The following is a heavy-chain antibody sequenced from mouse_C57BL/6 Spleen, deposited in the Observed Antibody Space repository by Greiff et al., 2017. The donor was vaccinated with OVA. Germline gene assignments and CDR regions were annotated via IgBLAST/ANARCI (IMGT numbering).Heavy chain of an antibody. CDR1: GYTFTSYW. D-gene: IGHD1-1*01. Sequence: QVQLQQSGAELVKPGASVKMSCKASGYTFTSYWITWVKQRPGPGLEWIGDIYPGSGSTNYNEKFKSKATLTVDTSSSTAYMQLSSLTSEDSAVYYWARVENYGSSSDYWGQGTTLTVSS. CDR3: ARVENYGSSSDY. CDR2: IYPGSGST. V-gene: IGHV1-55*01. J-gene: IGHJ2*01.